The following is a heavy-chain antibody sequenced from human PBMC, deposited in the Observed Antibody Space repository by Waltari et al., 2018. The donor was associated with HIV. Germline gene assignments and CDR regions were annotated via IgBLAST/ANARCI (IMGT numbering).Heavy chain of an antibody. CDR3: ARQGVVVITPRRDFYYGLDV. Sequence: VQLLESGPGLVKPSETLSLTCTVSGDSISGYYWSWIRQPAGKGLEWIGRIYTTGSTNYNPSLKSRVTMSVDTSKNQFSLNLTSVTAADTAVYYCARQGVVVITPRRDFYYGLDVWGQGTTVAVSS. CDR1: GDSISGYY. V-gene: IGHV4-4*07. CDR2: IYTTGST. J-gene: IGHJ6*02. D-gene: IGHD3-22*01.